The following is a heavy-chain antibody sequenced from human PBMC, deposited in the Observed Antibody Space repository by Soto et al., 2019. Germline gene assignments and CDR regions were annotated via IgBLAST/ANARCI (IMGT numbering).Heavy chain of an antibody. CDR3: AREGIGSTTVYYYYGMDV. Sequence: ASVKVSCKASGYTFTSYGISWVRQAPGQGLEWMGWISAYNGNTNYAQKLQGRVTMTTDTSTSTAYMELRSLRSDDTAVYYCAREGIGSTTVYYYYGMDVWGQGTTVTVSS. D-gene: IGHD5-12*01. CDR2: ISAYNGNT. V-gene: IGHV1-18*01. J-gene: IGHJ6*02. CDR1: GYTFTSYG.